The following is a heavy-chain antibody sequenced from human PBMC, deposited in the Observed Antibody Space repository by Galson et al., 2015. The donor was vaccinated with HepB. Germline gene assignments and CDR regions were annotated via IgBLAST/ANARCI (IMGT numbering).Heavy chain of an antibody. CDR2: INPSGGST. D-gene: IGHD4-17*01. J-gene: IGHJ3*02. CDR3: ARGLNRDNDYGDYRDAFDI. CDR1: GYTFTSYY. Sequence: SVKVSCKASGYTFTSYYMHWVRQAPGQGLEWMGIINPSGGSTSYAQKLQGRVTMTRDTSTSTVYMELSSLRSEDTAVYYCARGLNRDNDYGDYRDAFDIWGQGTMVTVSS. V-gene: IGHV1-46*04.